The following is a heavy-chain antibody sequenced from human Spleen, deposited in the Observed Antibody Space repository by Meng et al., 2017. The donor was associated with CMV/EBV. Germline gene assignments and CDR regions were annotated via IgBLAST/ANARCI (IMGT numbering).Heavy chain of an antibody. J-gene: IGHJ4*02. V-gene: IGHV4-59*02. CDR2: ISYSGGT. D-gene: IGHD2-2*01. Sequence: SETLSLTCTVSGSSVSSYFWSWIRQPPGKGLEWIAYISYSGGTNYNPSLKSRVTISVDTSKNQFSLKVSSVTAADTAVYYCARFDYYCSSTSCWVDYWGQGTLVTVSS. CDR3: ARFDYYCSSTSCWVDY. CDR1: GSSVSSYF.